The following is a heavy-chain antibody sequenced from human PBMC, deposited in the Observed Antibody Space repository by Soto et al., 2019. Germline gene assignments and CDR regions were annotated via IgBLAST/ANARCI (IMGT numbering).Heavy chain of an antibody. Sequence: VASVKVSCKASGYSFTDYHIHWVRQAPGKGLEWMGGFDPEDGETIYAQKFQGRVTMTEDTSTDTAYMELSSLRSEDTAVYYCATAGWNYVKGWFDPWGQGTLVTVSS. V-gene: IGHV1-24*01. CDR2: FDPEDGET. D-gene: IGHD1-7*01. CDR3: ATAGWNYVKGWFDP. J-gene: IGHJ5*02. CDR1: GYSFTDYH.